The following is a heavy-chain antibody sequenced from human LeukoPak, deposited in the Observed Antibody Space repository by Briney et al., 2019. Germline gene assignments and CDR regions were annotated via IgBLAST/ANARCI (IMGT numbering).Heavy chain of an antibody. V-gene: IGHV1-18*01. CDR1: GYTFISYG. Sequence: GASVKVSCKASGYTFISYGISWLRQAPGQGLEWMGWISAYNGNTNYAQKLQGRVTMTTDTSTSTVYMELRSPTSDDTAVYYCARDAAGPADYWGQGTLVTVSS. CDR3: ARDAAGPADY. CDR2: ISAYNGNT. J-gene: IGHJ4*02. D-gene: IGHD2-15*01.